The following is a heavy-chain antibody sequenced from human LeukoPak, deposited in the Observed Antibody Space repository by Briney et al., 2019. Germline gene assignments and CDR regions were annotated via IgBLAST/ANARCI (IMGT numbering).Heavy chain of an antibody. CDR3: ASRIAVAGNPTLDFDY. CDR2: INPNSGGT. D-gene: IGHD6-19*01. Sequence: ASVKVSCKAAGYTFTSYYMHWVRQAPGQGREWMGWINPNSGGTNYAQKFQGRVTMTRDTSISTAYMELSMLRSDDTAVYYCASRIAVAGNPTLDFDYWGQGTLVTVSS. V-gene: IGHV1-2*02. CDR1: GYTFTSYY. J-gene: IGHJ4*02.